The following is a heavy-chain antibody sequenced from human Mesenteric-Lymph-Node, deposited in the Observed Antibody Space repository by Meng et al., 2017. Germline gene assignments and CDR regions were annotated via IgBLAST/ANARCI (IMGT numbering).Heavy chain of an antibody. CDR1: GYTFTNYY. J-gene: IGHJ5*02. Sequence: ASVKVSCKASGYTFTNYYLHWVRQAPGQGLEWMGISNPNSGFTSYTQKLQGRVTMTTDTSTSTAYMELRSLRSDDTAVYYCARDPAYSSSWYGVNWFDPWGQGTLVTVSS. CDR3: ARDPAYSSSWYGVNWFDP. D-gene: IGHD6-13*01. CDR2: SNPNSGFT. V-gene: IGHV1-46*01.